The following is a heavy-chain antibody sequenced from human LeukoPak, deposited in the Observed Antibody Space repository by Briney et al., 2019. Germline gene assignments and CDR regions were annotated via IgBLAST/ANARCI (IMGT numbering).Heavy chain of an antibody. D-gene: IGHD3-10*01. CDR2: ISYDGSNK. CDR1: GFTFSIYG. J-gene: IGHJ4*02. V-gene: IGHV3-30*18. Sequence: GSSLTLSCAASGFTFSIYGMHWVRQAPGKGLEWFAVISYDGSNKYYADSVKGRFTISRDNSKHTLYLQMNSLSAEDTAVYYCGKGFEGLLWLGEFFDYWGQGTLVTVYS. CDR3: GKGFEGLLWLGEFFDY.